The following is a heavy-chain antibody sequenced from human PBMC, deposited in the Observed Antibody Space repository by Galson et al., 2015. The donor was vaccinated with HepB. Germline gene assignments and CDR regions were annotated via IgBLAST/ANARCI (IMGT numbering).Heavy chain of an antibody. CDR1: GFTFSSYG. Sequence: SLRLSCAASGFTFSSYGMHWVRQAPGKGLEWVAVISYDGSNKYYADSVKGRFTISRDNSKNTLYLQMNSLRAEDTAVYYCAKDSARGGWRPFDYWGQGTLVTVSS. J-gene: IGHJ4*02. D-gene: IGHD6-19*01. CDR3: AKDSARGGWRPFDY. V-gene: IGHV3-30*18. CDR2: ISYDGSNK.